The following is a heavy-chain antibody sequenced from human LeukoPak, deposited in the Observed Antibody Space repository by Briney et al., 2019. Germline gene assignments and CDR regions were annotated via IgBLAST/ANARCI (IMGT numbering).Heavy chain of an antibody. D-gene: IGHD5-12*01. CDR2: AFYSGGT. CDR1: GGSIGSYH. V-gene: IGHV4-59*01. Sequence: SETLSLTCTVSGGSIGSYHWNWIRQPPGKGREWIGIAFYSGGTNYNPSLKSRVAITGDPSKNQFALKLSSVTAADTAVYYCAASFGGYVLDYWGQAALVIVSS. J-gene: IGHJ4*02. CDR3: AASFGGYVLDY.